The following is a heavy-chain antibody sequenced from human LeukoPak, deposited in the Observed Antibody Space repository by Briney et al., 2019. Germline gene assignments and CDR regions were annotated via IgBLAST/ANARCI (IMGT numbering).Heavy chain of an antibody. CDR3: ARDWFHAIDY. J-gene: IGHJ4*02. Sequence: GGSLRLPCAASGFTFSDHYMDWVRQAPGKGLEWVSRIRSDGSDTRYAESVKGRFTISRDNAKNTLYLQMNSLRAEDTAVYYCARDWFHAIDYWGQGTLVTVSS. CDR1: GFTFSDHY. D-gene: IGHD2/OR15-2a*01. V-gene: IGHV3-74*01. CDR2: IRSDGSDT.